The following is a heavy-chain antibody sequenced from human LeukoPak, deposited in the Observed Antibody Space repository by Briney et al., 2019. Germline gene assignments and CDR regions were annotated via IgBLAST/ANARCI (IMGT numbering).Heavy chain of an antibody. CDR2: IYTSGST. CDR1: GGSISYY. Sequence: SETLSLTCTVSGGSISYYWSWIRHPAGKGLEWIGRIYTSGSTNYNPSLKSRVTISVDTSKNQFSLKLSSVTAADTAVYYCARTPPLWFGESWGQGTLVTVSS. V-gene: IGHV4-4*07. CDR3: ARTPPLWFGES. D-gene: IGHD3-10*01. J-gene: IGHJ4*02.